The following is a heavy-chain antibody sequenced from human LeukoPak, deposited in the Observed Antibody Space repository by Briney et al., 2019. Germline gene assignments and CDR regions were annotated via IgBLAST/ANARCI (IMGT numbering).Heavy chain of an antibody. CDR1: GGSVSSGSYY. CDR2: IYYSGST. V-gene: IGHV4-61*01. J-gene: IGHJ4*02. Sequence: SETLSLTCTVSGGSVSSGSYYWSWIRQPPGKGLEWIGYIYYSGSTNYNPSLKSRVTISVDTSKNQFSLKLSSVTAADTAVYYCARMYYYDSSGYPYFDYWGQGTLVTVSS. D-gene: IGHD3-22*01. CDR3: ARMYYYDSSGYPYFDY.